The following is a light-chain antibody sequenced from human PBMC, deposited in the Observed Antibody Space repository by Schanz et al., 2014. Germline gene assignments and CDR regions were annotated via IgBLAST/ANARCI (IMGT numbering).Light chain of an antibody. V-gene: IGKV3-11*01. CDR3: QQRSNWPPTIT. Sequence: EIVMTQSPGTLSLSPGERATLSCRASQSVGSNLAWYRQKPGQAPRLLIYNASNRATGIPARFSGSGSGTYFTLTISSLEPEDFALYYCQQRSNWPPTITFGGGTKVEIK. CDR1: QSVGSN. CDR2: NAS. J-gene: IGKJ4*01.